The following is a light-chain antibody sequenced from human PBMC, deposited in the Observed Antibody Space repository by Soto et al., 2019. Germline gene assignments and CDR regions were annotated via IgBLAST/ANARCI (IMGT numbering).Light chain of an antibody. CDR3: GSLKRSSTSV. CDR1: SSDVGGFEY. CDR2: DVT. J-gene: IGLJ1*01. Sequence: QSVLSQPASVSGSPGQSITISCTGTSSDVGGFEYVSWYQHQPGKAPKLIIYDVTKRPSGVSNRFSGSKPGNTASLTISGIPAEDGGDYYCGSLKRSSTSVSGTGTKGTVL. V-gene: IGLV2-14*01.